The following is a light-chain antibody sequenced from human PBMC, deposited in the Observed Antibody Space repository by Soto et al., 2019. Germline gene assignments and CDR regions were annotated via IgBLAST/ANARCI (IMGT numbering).Light chain of an antibody. V-gene: IGLV2-14*01. CDR3: SSYTSSSTGV. CDR1: SSDVGGYNY. CDR2: YVS. J-gene: IGLJ1*01. Sequence: QSALTQPASVSGSPGQSITISCTGTSSDVGGYNYVSWYQQHPGKAPKLMIYYVSNRPSGVSNRFSGSKSGNTASLTISGLQAEDEADYYCSSYTSSSTGVFGTGTKLTVL.